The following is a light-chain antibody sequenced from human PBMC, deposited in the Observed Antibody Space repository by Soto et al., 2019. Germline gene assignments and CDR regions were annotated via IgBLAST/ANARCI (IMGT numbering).Light chain of an antibody. CDR3: ETWDSYTLNVV. CDR2: LEGSGSY. J-gene: IGLJ2*01. CDR1: SGHSSYI. V-gene: IGLV4-60*03. Sequence: QPVLTQSSSASASLGSSVKLTCTLSSGHSSYIIAWHQQQPGKAPRYLMKLEGSGSYNKGSGVPDRFSGSSSGADRYLTISNLQSEDEADYYCETWDSYTLNVVFGGGTKLTVL.